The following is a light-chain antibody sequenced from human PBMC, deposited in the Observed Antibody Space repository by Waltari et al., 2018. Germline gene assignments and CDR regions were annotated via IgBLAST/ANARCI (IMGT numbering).Light chain of an antibody. J-gene: IGLJ3*02. CDR1: NSNIGNNY. V-gene: IGLV1-51*01. Sequence: QSVLTQPPSVSAAPGQKVTISCSGSNSNIGNNYVAWYQQLPGTAPKLLIYDNSERPSGIPDRFSGSKSGTSATLDITGLQTVDEADYYCATWDSSLSALFGGGTKLTVL. CDR2: DNS. CDR3: ATWDSSLSAL.